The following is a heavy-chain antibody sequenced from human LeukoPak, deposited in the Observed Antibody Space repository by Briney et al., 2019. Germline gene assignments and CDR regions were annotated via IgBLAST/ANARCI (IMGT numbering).Heavy chain of an antibody. D-gene: IGHD6-19*01. V-gene: IGHV3-11*03. CDR2: ISDSSSNYI. Sequence: GGSLRLSCEASGFTFSDYYMSWIRQAPGKGLEWVSSISDSSSNYIYYADSVRGRFTLSRDNAKKTLYLQMNSLRAEDTAVYYCARDRVAGTRNYDYWGQGTLVTVSS. J-gene: IGHJ4*02. CDR3: ARDRVAGTRNYDY. CDR1: GFTFSDYY.